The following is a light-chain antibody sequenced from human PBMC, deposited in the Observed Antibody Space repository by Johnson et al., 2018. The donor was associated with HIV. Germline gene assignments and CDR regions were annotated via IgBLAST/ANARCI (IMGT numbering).Light chain of an antibody. J-gene: IGLJ1*01. V-gene: IGLV1-51*01. CDR1: SSNIGNNY. Sequence: HSVLTQPPSVSAAPGQKVTISCSGSSSNIGNNYVSWYQQLPGTAPKLLIYDNNKRSSGIPDRISGSKSGTSATLGITGLHTGDEADYDCGTWDTRVSAGHVFGTWTKVTVL. CDR2: DNN. CDR3: GTWDTRVSAGHV.